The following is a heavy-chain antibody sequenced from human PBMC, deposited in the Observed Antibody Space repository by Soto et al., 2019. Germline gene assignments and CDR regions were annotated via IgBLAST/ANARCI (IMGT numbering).Heavy chain of an antibody. J-gene: IGHJ4*02. CDR2: INPNSGGT. CDR1: GYTFSDYY. V-gene: IGHV1-2*02. CDR3: AREPATAKPEGVDF. D-gene: IGHD1-1*01. Sequence: SVKVSCKASGYTFSDYYIHWVRQAPGQGLEWMGWINPNSGGTKYAPKFQGGVTMTRDTSITTAYMELSRLRSGDTAVYYCAREPATAKPEGVDFWGRGTLVTVSS.